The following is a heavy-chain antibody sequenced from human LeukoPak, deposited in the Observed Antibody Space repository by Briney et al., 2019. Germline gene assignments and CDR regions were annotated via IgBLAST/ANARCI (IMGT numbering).Heavy chain of an antibody. J-gene: IGHJ4*02. CDR2: IVVGSGST. D-gene: IGHD3-16*01. CDR1: GSTFTSSA. Sequence: GASVKASCKASGSTFTSSAMQWVRQARGQHLEWIGWIVVGSGSTKYAQEFQDRVTITRDMFTSTAYMELSSLRSEDTAVYYCAASAPSWRSIFDDWGQGTLVTVSS. V-gene: IGHV1-58*02. CDR3: AASAPSWRSIFDD.